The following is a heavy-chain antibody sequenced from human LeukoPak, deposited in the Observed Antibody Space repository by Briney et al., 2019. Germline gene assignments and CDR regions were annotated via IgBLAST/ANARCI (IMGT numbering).Heavy chain of an antibody. CDR3: ARGPYYDFWSGYYDLPYYYYGMDV. D-gene: IGHD3-3*01. CDR1: GYTFTSYD. Sequence: ASVKVSCKASGYTFTSYDINWVRQATGQGLEWMGWMNPNSGNTGYAQKFQGRVTMTRNTSISTAYMELSSLRSEDTAVYYCARGPYYDFWSGYYDLPYYYYGMDVWGQGTTVTVSS. CDR2: MNPNSGNT. V-gene: IGHV1-8*01. J-gene: IGHJ6*02.